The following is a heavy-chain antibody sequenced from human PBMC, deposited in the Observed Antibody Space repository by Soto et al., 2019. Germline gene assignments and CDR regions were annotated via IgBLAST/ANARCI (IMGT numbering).Heavy chain of an antibody. CDR1: GFTFSSYS. CDR3: ARGTQVLRYFDWLLTGLDY. CDR2: ISSSSSYI. V-gene: IGHV3-21*01. Sequence: EVQLVESGGGLVKPGGSLRLSCAASGFTFSSYSMNWVRQAPGKGLEWVSSISSSSSYIYYADSVKGRFTISTDNAKNSLYLQMNSLRAEDTAVYYCARGTQVLRYFDWLLTGLDYWGQGTLVTVSS. D-gene: IGHD3-9*01. J-gene: IGHJ4*02.